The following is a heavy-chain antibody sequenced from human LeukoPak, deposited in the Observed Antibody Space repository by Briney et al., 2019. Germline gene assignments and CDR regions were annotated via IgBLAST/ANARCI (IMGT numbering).Heavy chain of an antibody. V-gene: IGHV1-18*01. J-gene: IGHJ3*02. CDR3: ARDGDLHYYDSSGYWAFDI. CDR2: ISTYNGDT. Sequence: ASVKVSCKASDYNLTSYGISWVRQAPGQGLEWMGWISTYNGDTNYVQNLQGRVTMTTDTSTSTAYMELRSLRSDDTAVYYCARDGDLHYYDSSGYWAFDIWGQGTMDTVSS. CDR1: DYNLTSYG. D-gene: IGHD3-22*01.